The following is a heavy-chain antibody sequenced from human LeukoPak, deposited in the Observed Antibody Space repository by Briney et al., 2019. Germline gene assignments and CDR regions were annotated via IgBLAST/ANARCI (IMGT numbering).Heavy chain of an antibody. CDR3: ARRRGYSYAFDY. CDR2: IEWDDDK. V-gene: IGHV2-70*11. Sequence: SGPTLVYPPPTLTLTCNFSGFSLPTRGMWVNWLPQPPGKALERLASIEWDDDKYYSTSLKTRLTISKDTSKNQVVLTMTNMDPVDSATYYCARRRGYSYAFDYWGQGILVTVSS. CDR1: GFSLPTRGMW. J-gene: IGHJ4*02. D-gene: IGHD5-18*01.